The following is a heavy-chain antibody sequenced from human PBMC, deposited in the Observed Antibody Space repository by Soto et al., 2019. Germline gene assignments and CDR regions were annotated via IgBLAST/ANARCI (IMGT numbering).Heavy chain of an antibody. CDR3: ARGAMANFDY. J-gene: IGHJ4*02. V-gene: IGHV1-69*01. Sequence: QVQLVQSGAEVKKPGSSVKVSCKASGGTFGSQGIAWVRQAPGQGLEWMGGFIAMLGTPTYAKKVQGRATISADESLTSSYLELRSLRSEATGVYFCARGAMANFDYWGQGTVVTVSS. CDR2: FIAMLGTP. D-gene: IGHD5-18*01. CDR1: GGTFGSQG.